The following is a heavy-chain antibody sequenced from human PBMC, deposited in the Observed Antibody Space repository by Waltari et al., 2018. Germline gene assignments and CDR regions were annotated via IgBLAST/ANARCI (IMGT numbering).Heavy chain of an antibody. Sequence: QVHLVESGGGVVQPGRSLTLSCEAYGFTFSSYCMHWVRQAPGKGLEWVAVISYDGVDKYYAESVKGRFTISRDNSKNMLYVQVKSLRSEDTGLYYCVKDGTMTAGYFDHWGQGTLVTVSS. CDR2: ISYDGVDK. CDR3: VKDGTMTAGYFDH. V-gene: IGHV3-30*18. CDR1: GFTFSSYC. J-gene: IGHJ4*02.